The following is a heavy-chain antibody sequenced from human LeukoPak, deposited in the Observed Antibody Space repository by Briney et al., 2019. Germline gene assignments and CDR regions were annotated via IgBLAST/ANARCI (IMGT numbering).Heavy chain of an antibody. CDR2: IYYSGST. D-gene: IGHD3-16*02. CDR3: ARDVWGSYPTFEDY. V-gene: IGHV4-38-2*02. J-gene: IGHJ4*02. CDR1: GYSISSGYY. Sequence: PSETLSLTCAVSGYSISSGYYWGWIRQPPGKGLEWIGYIYYSGSTNYNPSLKSRVTISVDTSKTQFSLKLSSVTAADTAVYYCARDVWGSYPTFEDYWGQGTLVTVSS.